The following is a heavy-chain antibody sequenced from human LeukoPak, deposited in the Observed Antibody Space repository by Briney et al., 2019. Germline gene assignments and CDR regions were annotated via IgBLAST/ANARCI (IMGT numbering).Heavy chain of an antibody. CDR1: GFTVSTNY. Sequence: AGGSLRLSCAASGFTVSTNYMSWVRQAPGKGLEWVSIIYTGGNTYYADSVKGRFTISRDNSKNTLYLQMNSLRAGDTAVYYCARRVWGSNRYTDCWGQGTLVTVSS. J-gene: IGHJ4*02. D-gene: IGHD3-16*02. V-gene: IGHV3-53*01. CDR2: IYTGGNT. CDR3: ARRVWGSNRYTDC.